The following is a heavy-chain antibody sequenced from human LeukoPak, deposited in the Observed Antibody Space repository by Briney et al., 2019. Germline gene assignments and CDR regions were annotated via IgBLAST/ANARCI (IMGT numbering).Heavy chain of an antibody. CDR3: TTYSSKGMYGDYLFDY. J-gene: IGHJ4*02. V-gene: IGHV3-15*01. Sequence: GGSLRLSCAASGFTFSNDWMSWVRQAPGKGLEWVGRIKSKTDGGTTDYAAPVKGRFTISRDDSKNTLYLQMNSLKTEDTAVYYCTTYSSKGMYGDYLFDYWGQGTLVTVSS. D-gene: IGHD4-17*01. CDR1: GFTFSNDW. CDR2: IKSKTDGGTT.